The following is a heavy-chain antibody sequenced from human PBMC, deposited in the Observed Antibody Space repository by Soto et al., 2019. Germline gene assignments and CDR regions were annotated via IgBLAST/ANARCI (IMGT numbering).Heavy chain of an antibody. V-gene: IGHV3-23*01. D-gene: IGHD3-10*01. CDR1: GFTFSSYA. Sequence: PGGSLRLSCAASGFTFSSYAMSWVRQAPGKGLEWVPAISGSCGSTYYADSVKGRFTISRDNSKNTLYLQMNSLRAEDTAVYYCAKKGSYYGSGSYRFDYWGQGTLVTVS. CDR2: ISGSCGST. J-gene: IGHJ4*02. CDR3: AKKGSYYGSGSYRFDY.